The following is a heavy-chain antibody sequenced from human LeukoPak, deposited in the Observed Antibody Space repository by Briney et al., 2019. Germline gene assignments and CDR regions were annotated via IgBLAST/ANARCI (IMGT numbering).Heavy chain of an antibody. D-gene: IGHD2-2*01. Sequence: ASVKVSCKASGYTFTGYYMHWVRQVPGQGLEWMGWINPNSGGTNYAQKLQGRVTMTTDTSTSTAYMELRSLRSDDTAVYYCARVSCSSTSCYRGSPYYYYGMDVWGQGTTVTVSS. V-gene: IGHV1-2*02. J-gene: IGHJ6*02. CDR3: ARVSCSSTSCYRGSPYYYYGMDV. CDR2: INPNSGGT. CDR1: GYTFTGYY.